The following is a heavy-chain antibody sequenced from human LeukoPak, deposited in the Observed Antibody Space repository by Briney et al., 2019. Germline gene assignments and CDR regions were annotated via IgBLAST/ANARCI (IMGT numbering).Heavy chain of an antibody. Sequence: SETLSLTCAVYGGSFSGYYWSWIHQPPGEGLEWIGEINHSGSTNYNPSLKSRVTISVDTSKNQFSLKLSSVTAADTAVYYCARRPYYYDSSGYYQKNWFDPWGQGTLVTVSS. D-gene: IGHD3-22*01. CDR1: GGSFSGYY. CDR2: INHSGST. V-gene: IGHV4-34*01. CDR3: ARRPYYYDSSGYYQKNWFDP. J-gene: IGHJ5*02.